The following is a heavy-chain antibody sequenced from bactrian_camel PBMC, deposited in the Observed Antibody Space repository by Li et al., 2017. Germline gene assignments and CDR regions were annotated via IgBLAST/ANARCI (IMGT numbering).Heavy chain of an antibody. J-gene: IGHJ4*01. CDR2: IHSQGHFT. Sequence: VQLVESGGGSVQAGGSLRLSCEVSGYTGATYFIGWFRQAPGKEREGVAAIHSQGHFTRYADSVKGRFTLSRDNAASTLYLQLNSLRSEDTAMYYCLKHFSWSSLPTPSSRGTQVTVS. V-gene: IGHV3S42*01. D-gene: IGHD1*01. CDR1: GYTGATYF.